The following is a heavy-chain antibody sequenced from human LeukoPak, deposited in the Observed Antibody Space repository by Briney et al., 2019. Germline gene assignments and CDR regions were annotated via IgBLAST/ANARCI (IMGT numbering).Heavy chain of an antibody. D-gene: IGHD3-10*01. CDR1: GFTFDDYA. Sequence: GRSLRLSCAASGFTFDDYAMHWVRQAPGKGLEWVSGISWNSGSIGYADSVKGRFTISRDNAKNSLYLQMNSLRAEDTALYYCAKAVYGSGSYYNHPCFDYWGQGTLVTVSS. CDR2: ISWNSGSI. CDR3: AKAVYGSGSYYNHPCFDY. V-gene: IGHV3-9*01. J-gene: IGHJ4*02.